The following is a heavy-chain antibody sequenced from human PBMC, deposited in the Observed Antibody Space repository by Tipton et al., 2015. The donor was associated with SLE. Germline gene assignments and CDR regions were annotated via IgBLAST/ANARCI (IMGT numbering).Heavy chain of an antibody. CDR1: GFTFSSYE. Sequence: SLRLSCAASGFTFSSYEMNWVRQAPGKGLEWVPYISSSGSTIYYADSVKGRFTISRDNAKNSLYLQMNSLRAEDTAVYYCARAEDMDYYDSSGYYYGWYFDLWGRGTLVTVSS. D-gene: IGHD3-22*01. CDR2: ISSSGSTI. V-gene: IGHV3-48*03. CDR3: ARAEDMDYYDSSGYYYGWYFDL. J-gene: IGHJ2*01.